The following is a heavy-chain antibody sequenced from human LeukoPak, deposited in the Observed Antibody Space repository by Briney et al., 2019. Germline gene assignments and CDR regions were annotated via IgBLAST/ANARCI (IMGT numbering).Heavy chain of an antibody. Sequence: SETLSLTCAVSGGSISSYYWSWIRQPPGKGLEWIGYIYYSGSTNYNPSLKSRVTISVDTSKNQFSLKLSSVTAADTAVYYCARGRYYYDSSGYPNRFDPWGQGTLVTVSS. CDR3: ARGRYYYDSSGYPNRFDP. CDR2: IYYSGST. V-gene: IGHV4-59*01. J-gene: IGHJ5*02. D-gene: IGHD3-22*01. CDR1: GGSISSYY.